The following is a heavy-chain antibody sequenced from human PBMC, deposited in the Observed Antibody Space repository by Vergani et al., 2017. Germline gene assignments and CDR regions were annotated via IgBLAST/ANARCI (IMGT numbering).Heavy chain of an antibody. V-gene: IGHV3-30-3*01. CDR2: ISYDGSNK. CDR1: GFTFSSYA. D-gene: IGHD3-10*01. Sequence: QVQLVESGGGVVQPGRSLRLSCAASGFTFSSYAMHWVRQAPGKGLEGVAVISYDGSNKYYADSVKGRFTISRDNSKNTLYLQMNSLRAEDTAVYYCARGAYYGSGLDAFDIWGQGTMVTVSS. CDR3: ARGAYYGSGLDAFDI. J-gene: IGHJ3*02.